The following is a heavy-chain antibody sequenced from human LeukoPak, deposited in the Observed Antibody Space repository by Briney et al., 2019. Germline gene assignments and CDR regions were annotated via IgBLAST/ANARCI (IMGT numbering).Heavy chain of an antibody. CDR1: GFTFDDYA. CDR3: AKGGQLFYYYMDV. Sequence: GGSLRLSCAASGFTFDDYAMHWVRQAPGKGLEWVSAISGSGGSTYYADSVKGRFTISRDNSKNTLYLQMNSLRAEDTAVYYCAKGGQLFYYYMDVWGKGTTVTVSS. D-gene: IGHD2-2*01. J-gene: IGHJ6*03. V-gene: IGHV3-23*01. CDR2: ISGSGGST.